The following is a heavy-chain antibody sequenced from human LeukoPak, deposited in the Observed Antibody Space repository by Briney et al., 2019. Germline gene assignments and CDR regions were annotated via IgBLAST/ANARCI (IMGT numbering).Heavy chain of an antibody. D-gene: IGHD6-13*01. J-gene: IGHJ6*03. CDR3: ARVVAAAGKFHYYYYYYMDV. CDR1: GYTFTGYY. Sequence: ASVKVSCKASGYTFTGYYMHWVRQAPGQGLEWMGWINPNSGGTNYAQKFQGRVTMTRDTSISTAYMELSRLRSDDTAVYYCARVVAAAGKFHYYYYYYMDVWGKGTTVTVSS. V-gene: IGHV1-2*02. CDR2: INPNSGGT.